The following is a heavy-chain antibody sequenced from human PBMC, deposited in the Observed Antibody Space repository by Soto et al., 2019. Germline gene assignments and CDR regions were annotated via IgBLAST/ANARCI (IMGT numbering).Heavy chain of an antibody. Sequence: YGVGLVLQKPGKGLEWMGIIYPGDSDTRYSPSFQGQVTISADKSISTAYLQWSSLKASDTAMYYCATQKTLTLFGHHVMDVWGKGTTDTVSS. J-gene: IGHJ6*01. CDR3: ATQKTLTLFGHHVMDV. CDR2: IYPGDSDT. V-gene: IGHV5-51*01. D-gene: IGHD3-3*01. CDR1: YG.